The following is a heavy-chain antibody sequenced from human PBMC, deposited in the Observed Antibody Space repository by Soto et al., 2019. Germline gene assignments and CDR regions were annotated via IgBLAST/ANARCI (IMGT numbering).Heavy chain of an antibody. CDR1: GGIFTTYT. V-gene: IGHV1-69*02. CDR3: ARLDYGDYAWFDP. CDR2: IVPIIGLA. D-gene: IGHD4-17*01. Sequence: QVQLVQSGAEVKKPGSSVKVSCKASGGIFTTYTISWVRQAPGQGLEWVGRIVPIIGLANYTQKFQGRVTITADKSTGTVYMELSSLTSDDTAVYYCARLDYGDYAWFDPWGQGTLVTVSS. J-gene: IGHJ5*02.